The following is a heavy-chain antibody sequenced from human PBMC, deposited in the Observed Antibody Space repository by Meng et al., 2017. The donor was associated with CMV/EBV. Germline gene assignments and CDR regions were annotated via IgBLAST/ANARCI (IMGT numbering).Heavy chain of an antibody. J-gene: IGHJ6*02. D-gene: IGHD5-24*01. CDR1: GGSFSGYY. CDR3: ARAQTIHAVDV. CDR2: INHSVST. V-gene: IGHV4-34*01. Sequence: SETLSLTCAVYGGSFSGYYWSWIRQPPGKGLEWIGEINHSVSTNYNPSLKRRVTISVDTSKNQFSLKLSSVTAADTAVYYCARAQTIHAVDVWGQGTTVTVSS.